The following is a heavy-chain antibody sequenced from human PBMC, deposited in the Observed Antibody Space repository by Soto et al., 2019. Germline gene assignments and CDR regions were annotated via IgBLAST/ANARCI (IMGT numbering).Heavy chain of an antibody. Sequence: SETLSLTCTVSGGSISSSSYYWGWIRQPPGKGLEWIGSIYYSGSTYYNPSLKSRVTISVDTSKNQFSLKLSSVTAADTAVYYCARHGYNWNYLRLEKDSYYYGMDVWGQGTTVTVSS. D-gene: IGHD1-7*01. CDR1: GGSISSSSYY. CDR2: IYYSGST. CDR3: ARHGYNWNYLRLEKDSYYYGMDV. J-gene: IGHJ6*02. V-gene: IGHV4-39*01.